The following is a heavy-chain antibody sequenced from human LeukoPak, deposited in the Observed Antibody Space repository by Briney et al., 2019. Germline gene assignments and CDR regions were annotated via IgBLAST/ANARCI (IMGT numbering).Heavy chain of an antibody. Sequence: ASVKVSCKASGYTFTSYGISWVRQAPGQGLEWMGWISAYNGNTNYAQKLQGRVTMTTDTSTSTAYMELRSLRPDDTAVYYCAREPDYGDYVRWFDPWGQGTLVTVSS. CDR1: GYTFTSYG. CDR3: AREPDYGDYVRWFDP. CDR2: ISAYNGNT. V-gene: IGHV1-18*01. J-gene: IGHJ5*02. D-gene: IGHD4-17*01.